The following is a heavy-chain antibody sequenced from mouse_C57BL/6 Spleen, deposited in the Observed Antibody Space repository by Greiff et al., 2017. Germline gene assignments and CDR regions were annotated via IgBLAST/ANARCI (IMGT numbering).Heavy chain of an antibody. CDR1: GYTFTSYW. V-gene: IGHV1-5*01. J-gene: IGHJ2*01. CDR3: TSGVYYFDC. Sequence: EVQLQQSGTVLARPGASVKMSCKTSGYTFTSYWMHWVKQRPGQGLEWIGAIYPGNSDTSYNQKFKGKAKPTAVTSASTAYMELSSLTNEDSAVYYCTSGVYYFDCWGQGTTLTVSS. CDR2: IYPGNSDT.